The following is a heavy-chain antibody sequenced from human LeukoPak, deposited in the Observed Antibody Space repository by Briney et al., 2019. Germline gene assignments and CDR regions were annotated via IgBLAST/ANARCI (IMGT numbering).Heavy chain of an antibody. Sequence: SGPAVVKPTQTHTLTCTFSGFSLTTAGMSVSWIRQPPGKALEWLARIDWDDDEFYSTSLKTRLSISKDTSNNQVVLVMTNVDPVDTGTYYCARTPGPAIGDGLDIWGQGTLVTVSS. V-gene: IGHV2-70*17. CDR2: IDWDDDE. CDR3: ARTPGPAIGDGLDI. D-gene: IGHD3-10*01. J-gene: IGHJ3*02. CDR1: GFSLTTAGMS.